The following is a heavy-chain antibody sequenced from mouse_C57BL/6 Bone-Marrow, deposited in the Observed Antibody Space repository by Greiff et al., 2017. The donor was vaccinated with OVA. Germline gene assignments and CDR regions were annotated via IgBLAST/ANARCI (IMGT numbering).Heavy chain of an antibody. CDR3: ARPYGSSDLSYWYFDV. V-gene: IGHV2-6*03. CDR2: IWSDGST. Sequence: QVQLKESGPGLVAPSQSLSITCTVSGFSLTSYGVHWVRQPPGKGLEWLVVIWSDGSTTYNSALKSRLSISKDNSKSQVFLKMNSLQTDDTAMYYCARPYGSSDLSYWYFDVWGTGTTVTVSS. J-gene: IGHJ1*03. D-gene: IGHD1-1*01. CDR1: GFSLTSYG.